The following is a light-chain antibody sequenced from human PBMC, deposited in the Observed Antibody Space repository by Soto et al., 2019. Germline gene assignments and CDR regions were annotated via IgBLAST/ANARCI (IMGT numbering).Light chain of an antibody. CDR1: QSIXSX. Sequence: DIQMTQSPSFLSASAGDRVSITCRASQSIXSXLNWYQQKPGKAPKLLIYAASTLQSGVPSRFSGSGSGTDFTLTISSLQPEDFATYICQQSFDTLSFTFGGGTKVEMK. CDR3: QQSFDTLSFT. CDR2: AAS. V-gene: IGKV1-39*01. J-gene: IGKJ4*01.